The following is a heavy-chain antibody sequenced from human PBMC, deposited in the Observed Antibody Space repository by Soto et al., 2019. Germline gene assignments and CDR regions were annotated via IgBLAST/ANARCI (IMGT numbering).Heavy chain of an antibody. D-gene: IGHD3-3*01. CDR3: ARDRKEGSGYRNAFDY. Sequence: QVQLQESGPGLVKPSGTLSLTCAVSGGSISSSNWWSWVRQPPGKGLEWIGEIYHSGSTNYNPSLKRRVTISVDKSKNQFSLKLSSVTAADTAVYYCARDRKEGSGYRNAFDYWGQGTLVTFSS. CDR1: GGSISSSNW. J-gene: IGHJ4*02. CDR2: IYHSGST. V-gene: IGHV4-4*02.